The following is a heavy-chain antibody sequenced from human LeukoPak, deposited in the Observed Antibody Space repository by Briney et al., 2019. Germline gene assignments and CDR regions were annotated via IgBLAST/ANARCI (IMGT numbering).Heavy chain of an antibody. J-gene: IGHJ4*02. D-gene: IGHD6-6*01. CDR1: GGTFSSYA. Sequence: SVKVSCKASGGTFSSYAISWVRQAPGQGLEWMGGIIPIFGTANYAQKFQGRVTITADESTSTAYMELSSLRSEDTAVYYCARVGSDSSSSFSFDYWGQGTLVTVSS. CDR2: IIPIFGTA. V-gene: IGHV1-69*13. CDR3: ARVGSDSSSSFSFDY.